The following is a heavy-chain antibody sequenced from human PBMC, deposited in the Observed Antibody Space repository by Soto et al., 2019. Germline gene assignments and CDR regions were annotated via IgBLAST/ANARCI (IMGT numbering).Heavy chain of an antibody. D-gene: IGHD3-16*01. CDR2: IYYSGST. Sequence: QVQLQESGPGLVKPSETLSLTCTVSGGSISSYYWSWIRQPPGKGLEWIGYIYYSGSTNYNPSRKSRVTISVDTSKNQFSLKLSSVTAADTAVYYCAREGAARGYYYYGMDVWGQGTTVTVSS. V-gene: IGHV4-59*01. CDR1: GGSISSYY. CDR3: AREGAARGYYYYGMDV. J-gene: IGHJ6*02.